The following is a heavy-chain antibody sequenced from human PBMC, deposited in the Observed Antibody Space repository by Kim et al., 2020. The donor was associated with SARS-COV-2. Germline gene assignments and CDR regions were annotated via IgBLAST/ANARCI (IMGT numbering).Heavy chain of an antibody. J-gene: IGHJ6*02. CDR2: IKSKTDGGTT. D-gene: IGHD4-17*01. Sequence: GGSLRLSCAASGFTFSNAWMSWVRQAPGKGLEWVGRIKSKTDGGTTDYAAPVKGRFTISRDDSKNTLYLQMNSLKTEDTAVYYCTTDPADYGDYRKPYYYYYYGMDVWGQGTTVTVSS. CDR1: GFTFSNAW. V-gene: IGHV3-15*01. CDR3: TTDPADYGDYRKPYYYYYYGMDV.